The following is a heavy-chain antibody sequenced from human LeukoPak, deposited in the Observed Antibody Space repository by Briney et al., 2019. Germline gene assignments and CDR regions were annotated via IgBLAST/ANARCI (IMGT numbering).Heavy chain of an antibody. V-gene: IGHV3-7*05. CDR2: INQDGGEK. Sequence: PGGSLRLSCAASGITFNTYCSSWVRQAPGKGLEWLATINQDGGEKYYVDSVKGRFTISRDNAKNSLFLQMNSLRAEDTAVYYCTTFYTRLTDYWGQGTLVTVSS. D-gene: IGHD2/OR15-2a*01. CDR1: GITFNTYC. J-gene: IGHJ4*02. CDR3: TTFYTRLTDY.